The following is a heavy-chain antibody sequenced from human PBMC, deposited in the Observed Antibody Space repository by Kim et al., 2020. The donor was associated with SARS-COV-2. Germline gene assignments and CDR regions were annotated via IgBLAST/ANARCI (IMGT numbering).Heavy chain of an antibody. CDR2: IYYSGST. CDR1: GGSISSSSYY. D-gene: IGHD3-3*02. CDR3: ARVLRGSTFYYYYYGMDV. Sequence: SETLSLTCTVSGGSISSSSYYWGWIRQPPGKGLEWIGSIYYSGSTYYNPSLKGRVTISVDTSKNQFSLKLSSVTAADTAVYYCARVLRGSTFYYYYYGMDVWGQGTTVTVSS. J-gene: IGHJ6*02. V-gene: IGHV4-39*01.